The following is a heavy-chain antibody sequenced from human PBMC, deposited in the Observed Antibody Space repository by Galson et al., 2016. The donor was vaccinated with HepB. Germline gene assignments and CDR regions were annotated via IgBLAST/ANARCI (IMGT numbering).Heavy chain of an antibody. J-gene: IGHJ4*02. CDR1: GFDFYKAW. Sequence: SLRLSCAASGFDFYKAWMNWVRQAPGKGLEWVGRIKSKIDGGTTEYAAPVRGSFTISKDDSKNTLSLQMNSLKTGDTAVYYCTTALDGTPLWFGEFFFSDRDFWGQGSLVTVSS. D-gene: IGHD3-10*01. CDR3: TTALDGTPLWFGEFFFSDRDF. CDR2: IKSKIDGGTT. V-gene: IGHV3-15*07.